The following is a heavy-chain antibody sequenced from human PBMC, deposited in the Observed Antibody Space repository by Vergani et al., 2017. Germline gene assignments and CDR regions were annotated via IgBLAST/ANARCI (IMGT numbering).Heavy chain of an antibody. Sequence: QVQLVESGGGVVQPGRSLILSCAASGFTFSSYAMHWVRQAPGKGLEWVAVISYDGSNKYYADSVKGRFTISRDNSKNTLYLQMNSLRAEDTAVYYCARDTWIQXWPGDYYYYYYMDVWGKGTTVTVSS. V-gene: IGHV3-30-3*01. CDR3: ARDTWIQXWPGDYYYYYYMDV. CDR2: ISYDGSNK. CDR1: GFTFSSYA. D-gene: IGHD5-18*01. J-gene: IGHJ6*03.